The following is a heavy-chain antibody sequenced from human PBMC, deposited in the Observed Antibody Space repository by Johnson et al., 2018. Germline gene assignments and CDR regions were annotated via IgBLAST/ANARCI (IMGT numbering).Heavy chain of an antibody. CDR1: GFTFSNYG. Sequence: QVQLVQSGGGVVQXGRSLRLXCAASGFTFSNYGMHWVRQAPGKGLEGVAVISYDGSNKYYADSARGRFTISRDNSKNTLYLQMNSLRAEDTAVYYCAKSLHDYYGMDVWGQGTTVTVSS. V-gene: IGHV3-30*18. CDR2: ISYDGSNK. CDR3: AKSLHDYYGMDV. J-gene: IGHJ6*02.